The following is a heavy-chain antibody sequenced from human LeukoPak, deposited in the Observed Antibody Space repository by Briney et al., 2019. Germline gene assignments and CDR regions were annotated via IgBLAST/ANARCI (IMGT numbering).Heavy chain of an antibody. J-gene: IGHJ4*02. CDR2: INPGNGDT. CDR1: GYTFTGYY. D-gene: IGHD2-2*02. CDR3: TLYNY. V-gene: IGHV1-3*03. Sequence: ASVKVSCKASGYTFTGYYMHWVRQAPGQGLEWMGWINPGNGDTKYSQDLQGRVTITRDTSATTAYMELSSLRSDDMAVYYCTLYNYWGQGTLVTVSS.